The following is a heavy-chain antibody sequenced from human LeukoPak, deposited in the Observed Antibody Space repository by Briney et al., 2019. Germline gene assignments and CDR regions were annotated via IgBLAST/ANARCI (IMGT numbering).Heavy chain of an antibody. D-gene: IGHD3-3*01. CDR3: TRDLNWSGYYKDAFHI. Sequence: ASVKVSCKASGYTFTSYYMHWVRQAPGQGLEWMGIINPSGGSTSYAQKFQGRVTMTRDTSTSTVYMELSSLRSEDTAVYYCTRDLNWSGYYKDAFHIWGQGTMVTVSS. CDR1: GYTFTSYY. J-gene: IGHJ3*02. V-gene: IGHV1-46*01. CDR2: INPSGGST.